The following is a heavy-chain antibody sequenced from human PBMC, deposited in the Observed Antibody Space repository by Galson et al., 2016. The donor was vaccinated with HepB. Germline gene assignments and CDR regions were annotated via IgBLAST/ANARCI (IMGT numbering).Heavy chain of an antibody. CDR1: GGSISSGGYY. D-gene: IGHD4-17*01. CDR3: ARDPVRTTVTKYDAFDI. Sequence: TLSLTCTVSGGSISSGGYYWSWIRQHPGKGLEWIGYIYYSGSTYYNPSLKSRVSISVDTSKNQFSLKLSSVTAADTAVYYCARDPVRTTVTKYDAFDIWGQGTMVTVSS. V-gene: IGHV4-31*03. CDR2: IYYSGST. J-gene: IGHJ3*02.